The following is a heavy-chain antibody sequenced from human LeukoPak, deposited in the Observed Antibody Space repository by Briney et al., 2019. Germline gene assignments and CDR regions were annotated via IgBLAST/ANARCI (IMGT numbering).Heavy chain of an antibody. CDR1: GFTFSSYW. CDR3: ARAFYDYVWGSYRSTQLYFDY. Sequence: GGSLRLSCAASGFTFSSYWMHWVRQAPGKGLEWVSVIYSGGSTYYADSVKGRFTISRDNSKNTLYLQMNSLRAEDTAVYYCARAFYDYVWGSYRSTQLYFDYWGQGTLVTVSS. V-gene: IGHV3-53*01. J-gene: IGHJ4*02. CDR2: IYSGGST. D-gene: IGHD3-16*02.